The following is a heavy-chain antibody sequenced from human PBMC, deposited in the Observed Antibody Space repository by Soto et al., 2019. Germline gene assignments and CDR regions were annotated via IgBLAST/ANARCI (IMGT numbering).Heavy chain of an antibody. D-gene: IGHD3-3*01. Sequence: PGGSRRLSWAASGFTFSSYWMHWVRQAPGKGLVWVSRINSDGSSTSYADSVKGRFTISRDNAKNTLYLQMNSLRAEDTAVYYCAREDDFWSGYGFDYWGQGTLVTVSS. J-gene: IGHJ4*02. V-gene: IGHV3-74*01. CDR1: GFTFSSYW. CDR3: AREDDFWSGYGFDY. CDR2: INSDGSST.